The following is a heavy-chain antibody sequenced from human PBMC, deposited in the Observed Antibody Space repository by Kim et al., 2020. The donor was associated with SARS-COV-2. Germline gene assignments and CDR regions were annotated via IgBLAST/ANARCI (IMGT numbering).Heavy chain of an antibody. CDR2: INPSGGST. J-gene: IGHJ6*02. CDR3: ARASLHYLFTEACMDV. V-gene: IGHV1-46*01. Sequence: ASVKVSCKASGYTFTSYYMHWVRQAPGQGLEWMGIINPSGGSTSYAQKFQGRVTMTRDTSTSTVYMELSSLRSEDTAVYYCARASLHYLFTEACMDVWGQGTTVTVSS. CDR1: GYTFTSYY. D-gene: IGHD2-21*01.